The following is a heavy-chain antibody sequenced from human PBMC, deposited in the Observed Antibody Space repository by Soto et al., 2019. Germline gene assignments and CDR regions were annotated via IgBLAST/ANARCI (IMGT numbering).Heavy chain of an antibody. V-gene: IGHV1-18*01. Sequence: QVQLVQSGAEVKKPGASVKVSCKASGYTFTSYGISWVRQAPGQGLEWMGWISAYNGNTNYAQKLQGRVTMTTDTSTSIAYMELRSLRSDDTAVYYCARYWLILYSSSQAGWFDPWGQGTLVTVSS. CDR3: ARYWLILYSSSQAGWFDP. D-gene: IGHD6-13*01. CDR1: GYTFTSYG. CDR2: ISAYNGNT. J-gene: IGHJ5*02.